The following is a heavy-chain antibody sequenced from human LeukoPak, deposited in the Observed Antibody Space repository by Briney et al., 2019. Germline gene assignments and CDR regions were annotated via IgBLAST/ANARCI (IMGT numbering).Heavy chain of an antibody. V-gene: IGHV1-18*01. D-gene: IGHD2-2*01. CDR2: ISACNGNT. CDR3: ARLRYCSSTSCLDAFDI. CDR1: GYTFTSYG. Sequence: ASVKVSCKDSGYTFTSYGISWVRQAPGQGLEWMGWISACNGNTNYAQKLQGRVTITGDEFTSTAYMELSSLRSEDTAVYYCARLRYCSSTSCLDAFDIWGQGTMVTVSS. J-gene: IGHJ3*02.